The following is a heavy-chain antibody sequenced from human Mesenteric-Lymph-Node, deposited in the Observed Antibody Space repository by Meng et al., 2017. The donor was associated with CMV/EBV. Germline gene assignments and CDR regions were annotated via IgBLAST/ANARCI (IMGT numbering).Heavy chain of an antibody. CDR3: ARVPPYGDPDNWFDP. CDR2: INPSGGST. V-gene: IGHV1-46*01. J-gene: IGHJ5*02. Sequence: ASVKVSCKASGYTFTSYYMHWVRQAPGQGLEWMGIINPSGGSTSYAQKFQGRVTMTRDTSTSTVYMELSSLRSEDTAVYYCARVPPYGDPDNWFDPWGQGTLVTVSS. CDR1: GYTFTSYY. D-gene: IGHD4-17*01.